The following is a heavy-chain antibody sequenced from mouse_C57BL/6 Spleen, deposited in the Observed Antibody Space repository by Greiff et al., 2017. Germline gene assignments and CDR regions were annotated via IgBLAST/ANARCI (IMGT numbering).Heavy chain of an antibody. CDR1: GFTFNTYA. CDR2: IRRKSSNYAT. CDR3: VRDRGGNWNYFDY. D-gene: IGHD2-1*01. J-gene: IGHJ2*01. Sequence: EVKLMESGGGLVQPKGSLKLSCAASGFTFNTYAMHWVRQAPGKGLEWVARIRRKSSNYATYYADSVKDRFTISTDDSQSMLYLQMNNLKTEDTAMDYWVRDRGGNWNYFDYWGQGTTRTVSS. V-gene: IGHV10-3*01.